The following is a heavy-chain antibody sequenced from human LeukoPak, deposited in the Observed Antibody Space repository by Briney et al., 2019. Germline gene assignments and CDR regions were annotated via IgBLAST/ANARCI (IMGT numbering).Heavy chain of an antibody. Sequence: GGSLRLSCAASGFTFSKCGMHWVRQAPGKGLEWVAFIRNDGSDKYYADSVKGRFTISRDNSKNTLFLQMNSLRPEDTAIYYCAXDLEYSSSFNWFDPWGQGNLVTVSS. CDR1: GFTFSKCG. D-gene: IGHD6-6*01. CDR3: AXDLEYSSSFNWFDP. J-gene: IGHJ5*02. CDR2: IRNDGSDK. V-gene: IGHV3-30*02.